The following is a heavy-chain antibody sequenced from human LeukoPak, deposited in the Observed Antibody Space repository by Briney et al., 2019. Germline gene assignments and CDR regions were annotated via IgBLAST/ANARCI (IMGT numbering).Heavy chain of an antibody. V-gene: IGHV1-69*04. Sequence: SVKVSCKASGGTFSSYAISWVRQAPGQGLEWMGRIIPILGIANYAQKFQGRVTITADKSTSTAYMELSSLRSEGTAVYYCATRTTVTPKAYFDYWGQGTLVTVSS. J-gene: IGHJ4*02. CDR3: ATRTTVTPKAYFDY. CDR2: IIPILGIA. CDR1: GGTFSSYA. D-gene: IGHD4-11*01.